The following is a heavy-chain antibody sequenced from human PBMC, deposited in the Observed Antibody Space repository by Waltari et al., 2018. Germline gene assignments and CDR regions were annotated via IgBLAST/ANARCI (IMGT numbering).Heavy chain of an antibody. Sequence: EVQLVESGGGLVKPGGSLRLSCAASGFPFSSYSMNWVRQAPGKGLEWVSSISSSSSYIYYADSVKGRFTISRDNAKNSLYLQMNSLRAEDTAVYYCARIDGYNLSFDYWGQGTLVTVSS. CDR1: GFPFSSYS. D-gene: IGHD5-12*01. CDR3: ARIDGYNLSFDY. V-gene: IGHV3-21*01. CDR2: ISSSSSYI. J-gene: IGHJ4*02.